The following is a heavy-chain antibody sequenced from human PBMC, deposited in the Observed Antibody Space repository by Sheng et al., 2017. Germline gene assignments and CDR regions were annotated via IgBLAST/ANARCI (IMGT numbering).Heavy chain of an antibody. D-gene: IGHD1-26*01. CDR2: LPHLVGT. J-gene: IGHJ3*01. CDR3: ARVSGSYLAFDL. Sequence: EVQIVESGGGLIQPGGSLRLSCAASGFTVSSSYMAWVARLQGRGVDWVVSYLPHLVGTYYADSVKGRFTISRDNSKNTLFLQMNTLRAETRRVYCARVSGSYLAFDLWGQGTMVTVSS. CDR1: GFTVSSSY. V-gene: IGHV3-53*01.